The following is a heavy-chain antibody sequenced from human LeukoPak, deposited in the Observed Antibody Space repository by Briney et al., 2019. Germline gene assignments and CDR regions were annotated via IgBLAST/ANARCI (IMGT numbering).Heavy chain of an antibody. CDR2: ISSSSSYI. J-gene: IGHJ4*02. CDR3: ARGPGYGDYERNPNESRTPYYFDY. CDR1: GFTFSSYS. Sequence: GGSLRLSCAASGFTFSSYSMNWVRQAPGKGLEWVSSISSSSSYIYYADSVKGRFTISRDNAKNSLYLQMNSLRAEDTAVYYCARGPGYGDYERNPNESRTPYYFDYWGQGTLVTVSS. D-gene: IGHD4-17*01. V-gene: IGHV3-21*01.